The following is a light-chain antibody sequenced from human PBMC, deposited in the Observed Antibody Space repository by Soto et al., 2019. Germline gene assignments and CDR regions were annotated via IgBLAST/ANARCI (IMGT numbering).Light chain of an antibody. CDR3: QQANSFPLT. V-gene: IGKV1-12*01. CDR1: QGISNW. Sequence: DIQMTQSPSSVSASVGDRVSITCRASQGISNWLAWYQQKPGRAPKLLIYTGSSLQSGVPSRFSGTGSGTDFTPTISSLQPEDGATYYCQQANSFPLTFGGGTKVEIK. J-gene: IGKJ4*01. CDR2: TGS.